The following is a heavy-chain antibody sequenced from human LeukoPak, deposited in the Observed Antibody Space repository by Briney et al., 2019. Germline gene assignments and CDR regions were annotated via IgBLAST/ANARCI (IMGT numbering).Heavy chain of an antibody. CDR1: GFTFSVYT. Sequence: GGSLRLSCAASGFTFSVYTMNWVRQAPGEGLEWVSSISGGGGTTYYADSVKGRFTITRDSSKNTLFLQMNSLRAEDTTVYYCARQSSSASHYYFDNWGQGTLVTDSS. CDR3: ARQSSSASHYYFDN. D-gene: IGHD6-13*01. J-gene: IGHJ4*02. V-gene: IGHV3-23*01. CDR2: ISGGGGTT.